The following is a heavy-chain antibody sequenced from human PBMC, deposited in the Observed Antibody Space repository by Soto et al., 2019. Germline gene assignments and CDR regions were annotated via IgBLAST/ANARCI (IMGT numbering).Heavy chain of an antibody. CDR1: GGSISSGGYS. Sequence: SETLSLTCAVSGGSISSGGYSWSWIRQPPGKGLEWIGEINHSGSTNYNPSLKSRVTISVDTSKNQFSLKLSSVTAADTAVYYCARGRSYYGSGTYSPPYYYGMDVWGQGTTVTVSS. J-gene: IGHJ6*02. V-gene: IGHV4-34*01. CDR2: INHSGST. CDR3: ARGRSYYGSGTYSPPYYYGMDV. D-gene: IGHD3-10*01.